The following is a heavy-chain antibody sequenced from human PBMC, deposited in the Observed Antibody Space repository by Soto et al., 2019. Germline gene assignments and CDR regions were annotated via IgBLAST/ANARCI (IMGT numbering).Heavy chain of an antibody. CDR3: ARNKVSFGGVITRPFDY. J-gene: IGHJ4*02. CDR1: GYTFTNYG. D-gene: IGHD3-16*02. Sequence: ASVKVSCKASGYTFTNYGISWVRQAPGQGLEWMGWISAYIGNTDYAQKVQGRVTMTTDTSTSTAYMELRSLRSDDTAVYYCARNKVSFGGVITRPFDYWGQGTLVTVSS. V-gene: IGHV1-18*01. CDR2: ISAYIGNT.